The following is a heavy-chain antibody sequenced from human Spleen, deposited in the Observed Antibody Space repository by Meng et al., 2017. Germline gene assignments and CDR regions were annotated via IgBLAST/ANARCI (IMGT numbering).Heavy chain of an antibody. CDR3: ARGPTTMAHDFDY. CDR1: GGSFSDYY. CDR2: INHSGST. J-gene: IGHJ4*02. V-gene: IGHV4-34*01. D-gene: IGHD4-11*01. Sequence: QGQRKKWGAGLLKPSGALAPTCVVSGGSFSDYYWSWIRQPPGKGLEWIGEINHSGSTNYNPSLESRATISVDTSQNNLSLKLSSVTAADSAVYYCARGPTTMAHDFDYWGQGTLVTVSS.